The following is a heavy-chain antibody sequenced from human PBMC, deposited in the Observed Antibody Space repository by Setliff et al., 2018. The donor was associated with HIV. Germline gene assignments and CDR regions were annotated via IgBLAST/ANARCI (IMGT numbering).Heavy chain of an antibody. CDR1: GFTFSNYW. V-gene: IGHV3-74*01. D-gene: IGHD3-22*01. Sequence: GGSLRLSCAASGFTFSNYWMHWVRQAPGKGLVWVSRIKGDGTSTRYADSVKGRFTISRDNAKNSLYLQMNSLRAEDTALYYCAKAKGDYYDSSGYEKAGDYFDYWGQGTLVTVSS. CDR2: IKGDGTST. CDR3: AKAKGDYYDSSGYEKAGDYFDY. J-gene: IGHJ4*02.